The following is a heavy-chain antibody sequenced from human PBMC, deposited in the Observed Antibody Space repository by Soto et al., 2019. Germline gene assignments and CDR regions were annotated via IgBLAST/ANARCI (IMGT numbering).Heavy chain of an antibody. CDR1: GGSISSSSYY. Sequence: TLSLTCTVSGGSISSSSYYWGWIRQPPGKGLEWIGSIYYSGSTYYNPSLKSRVTISVDTSKNQFSLKLSSVTAADTAVYYCASGLRLYYYYMDVWGKGTTVTVS. D-gene: IGHD4-17*01. V-gene: IGHV4-39*01. J-gene: IGHJ6*03. CDR3: ASGLRLYYYYMDV. CDR2: IYYSGST.